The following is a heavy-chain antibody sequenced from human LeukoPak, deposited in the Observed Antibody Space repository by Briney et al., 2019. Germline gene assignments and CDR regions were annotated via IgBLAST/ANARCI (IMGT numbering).Heavy chain of an antibody. CDR3: AGRSSYNYYFDY. D-gene: IGHD3-3*01. CDR2: IYYSGST. Sequence: SETLSLTCTVSGGSISSYYWSWIRQPPGKGLEWIGYIYYSGSTNYNPSLKSRVTMSVDTSKNQFSLKLSSVTAADTAVYYCAGRSSYNYYFDYWGQGTLVTVSS. J-gene: IGHJ4*02. CDR1: GGSISSYY. V-gene: IGHV4-59*12.